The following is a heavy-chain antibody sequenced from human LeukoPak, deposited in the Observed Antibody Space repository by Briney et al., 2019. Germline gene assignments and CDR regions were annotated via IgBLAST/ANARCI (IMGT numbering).Heavy chain of an antibody. CDR3: ARESLWGGRNWFDP. CDR1: GFTFSSYS. J-gene: IGHJ5*02. Sequence: GGSLRLSCAASGFTFSSYSMNWVRQAPGKGLEWVSSISSSSSYIYYADSVKGRFTISRDNAKNSLYLQMNSLRAEDTAVYYCARESLWGGRNWFDPWGQGTLVTVSS. D-gene: IGHD2/OR15-2a*01. CDR2: ISSSSSYI. V-gene: IGHV3-21*01.